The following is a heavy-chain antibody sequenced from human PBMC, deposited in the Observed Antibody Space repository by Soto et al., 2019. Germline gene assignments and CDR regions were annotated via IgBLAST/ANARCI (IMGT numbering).Heavy chain of an antibody. D-gene: IGHD6-6*01. CDR3: ARDSIVARHYFDY. CDR1: GYTFTRYY. V-gene: IGHV1-46*01. CDR2: INPRGGST. Sequence: ASVKVSCKASGYTFTRYYIHWVRQAPGQGLEWMGIINPRGGSTTYAQKFQDRVALTSDTSTSTAYMELSRLRSEDTAVYFCARDSIVARHYFDYWGQGTPVTVSS. J-gene: IGHJ4*02.